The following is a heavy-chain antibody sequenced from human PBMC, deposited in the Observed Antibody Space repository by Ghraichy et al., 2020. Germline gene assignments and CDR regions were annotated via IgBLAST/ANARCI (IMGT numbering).Heavy chain of an antibody. CDR1: GFTFSTYT. J-gene: IGHJ4*02. CDR2: ISGTISYI. Sequence: GGSLRLSCAASGFTFSTYTMNWVRQAPGKGLEWVSSISGTISYIYYADSVKSRFTISRDNAKNSLYLQMNSLRAEDTAVYYCARDGGVGGATDYWGQGALVTVSS. V-gene: IGHV3-21*01. D-gene: IGHD1-26*01. CDR3: ARDGGVGGATDY.